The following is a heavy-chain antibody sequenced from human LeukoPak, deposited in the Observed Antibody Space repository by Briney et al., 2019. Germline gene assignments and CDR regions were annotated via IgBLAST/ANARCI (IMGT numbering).Heavy chain of an antibody. CDR1: GDTFSSHS. V-gene: IGHV1-69*13. CDR2: IIPIFGTA. D-gene: IGHD6-13*01. J-gene: IGHJ3*02. Sequence: SVKVSCKASGDTFSSHSMNWVRQAPGQGLEWMGGIIPIFGTANYAQKFQGRVTITADESTSTAYMELSSLRSEDTAVYYCSWHDAFDIWGQGTMVTVSS. CDR3: SWHDAFDI.